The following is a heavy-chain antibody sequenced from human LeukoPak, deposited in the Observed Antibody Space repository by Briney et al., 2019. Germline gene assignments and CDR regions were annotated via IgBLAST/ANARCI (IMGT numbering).Heavy chain of an antibody. Sequence: PSQTLSLTCTVSGGSISSGGYYWSWIRQHPGKGLEWIGYIYYSGSTYYNPSLKSRVTMSIDTSKNQLSLNLTSVTAAGTAVYYCARQYYYGSGSFGYWGQGTLVTVSS. J-gene: IGHJ4*02. CDR2: IYYSGST. CDR1: GGSISSGGYY. CDR3: ARQYYYGSGSFGY. V-gene: IGHV4-31*03. D-gene: IGHD3-10*01.